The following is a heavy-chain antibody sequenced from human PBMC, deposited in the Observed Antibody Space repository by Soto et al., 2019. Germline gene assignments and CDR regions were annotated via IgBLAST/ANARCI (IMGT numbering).Heavy chain of an antibody. J-gene: IGHJ4*01. Sequence: QVQLQESGPGLVKPSETLSLTCTISGGSISTYFWSWIRQPPGKGLEWIGSISYSGSTDYSPSLNSRVTISLDTSKKQLSLKLNSVSAADTAIYYCVRNWLSVAGRYHFDHWGHGILVTVSS. D-gene: IGHD6-19*01. CDR1: GGSISTYF. V-gene: IGHV4-59*01. CDR3: VRNWLSVAGRYHFDH. CDR2: ISYSGST.